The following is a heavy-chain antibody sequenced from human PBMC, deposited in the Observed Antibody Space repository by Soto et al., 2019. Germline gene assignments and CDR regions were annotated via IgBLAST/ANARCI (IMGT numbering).Heavy chain of an antibody. V-gene: IGHV3-15*01. D-gene: IGHD1-26*01. J-gene: IGHJ6*02. CDR3: TTDLAWGSYYYYYYGMDV. CDR1: GFTFSNAW. Sequence: GGSLRLSCAASGFTFSNAWMSWVRQAPGKGLEWVDRIKSKTDGGTTDYAAPVKGRFTISRDDSKNTLYLQMNSLKTEDTAVYYCTTDLAWGSYYYYYYGMDVWGQGTTVTVSS. CDR2: IKSKTDGGTT.